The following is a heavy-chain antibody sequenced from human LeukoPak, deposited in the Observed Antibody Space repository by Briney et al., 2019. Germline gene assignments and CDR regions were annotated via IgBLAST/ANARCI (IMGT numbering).Heavy chain of an antibody. V-gene: IGHV3-11*04. CDR3: ARAGPPTTPRPSLLYFDY. D-gene: IGHD4-17*01. Sequence: KPGGSLRLSCAASGFTFSDYYMSWIRQAPGKGLEWVSYISSSGSTIYYADSVKGRFTISRDNAKNSLYLQMNSLRAEDTAVYYCARAGPPTTPRPSLLYFDYWGQGTLVTVSS. CDR1: GFTFSDYY. J-gene: IGHJ4*02. CDR2: ISSSGSTI.